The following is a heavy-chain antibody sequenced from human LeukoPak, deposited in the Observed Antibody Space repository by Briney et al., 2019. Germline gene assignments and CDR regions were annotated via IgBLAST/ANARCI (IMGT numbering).Heavy chain of an antibody. CDR2: IYYSGST. CDR3: ARVVRTYYYDSSGYYGRDGYYYGMDV. D-gene: IGHD3-22*01. CDR1: GGSISSYY. J-gene: IGHJ6*02. V-gene: IGHV4-59*08. Sequence: SETLSLTCTVSGGSISSYYWSWIRQPPGKGLEWIGYIYYSGSTNYNPSLKSRVTISVDTSKNQFSLKLSSVTAADTAVYYCARVVRTYYYDSSGYYGRDGYYYGMDVWGQGTTVTVSS.